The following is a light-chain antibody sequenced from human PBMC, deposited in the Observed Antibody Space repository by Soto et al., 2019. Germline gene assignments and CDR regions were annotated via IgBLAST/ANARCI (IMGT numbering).Light chain of an antibody. Sequence: EIVMTQSPATLSVSPGQRATLSCRASQSVSNNLAWYQQKPGQAPRLLIYGASTRATGIPARFSGSGSGTDFTLTIISLQSEDFAIYYCQHYNNWPPWTFGQGTKVEIK. V-gene: IGKV3-15*01. CDR3: QHYNNWPPWT. J-gene: IGKJ1*01. CDR2: GAS. CDR1: QSVSNN.